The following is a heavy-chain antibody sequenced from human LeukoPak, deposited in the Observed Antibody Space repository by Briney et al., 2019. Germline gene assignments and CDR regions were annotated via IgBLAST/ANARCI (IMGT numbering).Heavy chain of an antibody. J-gene: IGHJ5*02. CDR1: GFTFTSSA. V-gene: IGHV1-58*02. CDR2: IVVGSGNT. Sequence: VASVKVSCKASGFTFTSSAMQWVRQARGQRLEWIGWIVVGSGNTNYAQKFQERVTITRDMSTSTAYMELSSLGSEDTAVYYCARVVVWFGELWNWFDPWGQGTLVTVSS. D-gene: IGHD3-10*01. CDR3: ARVVVWFGELWNWFDP.